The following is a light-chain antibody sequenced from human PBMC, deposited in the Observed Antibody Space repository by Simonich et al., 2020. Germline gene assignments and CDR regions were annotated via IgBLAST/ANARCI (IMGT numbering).Light chain of an antibody. V-gene: IGLV2-23*01. J-gene: IGLJ2*01. CDR3: CSYAGSSTVV. CDR2: EGS. Sequence: QSALTQPASVSGSPGQSITISCTGTSSDVGSYNLVSWYQQHPGHAPKLMIYEGSKRPSGVSNRFSGSKSGNTASLTISGLQAEDEADYYCCSYAGSSTVVFGGGTKLTVL. CDR1: SSDVGSYNL.